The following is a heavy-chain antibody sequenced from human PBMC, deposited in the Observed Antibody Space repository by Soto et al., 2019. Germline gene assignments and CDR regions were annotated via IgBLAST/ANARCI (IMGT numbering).Heavy chain of an antibody. J-gene: IGHJ4*02. D-gene: IGHD3-16*01. CDR3: ARDLIPRRVTDLGY. CDR2: IWYDGSNK. Sequence: QVQLVESGGGVVQPGRSLRLSCAASGFTFSSYGMHWVRQAPGKGLEWVAVIWYDGSNKYYADSVKGRFTISRDNSKNTLYLQMNSLRAEDTAVYYCARDLIPRRVTDLGYWGQGTLVTVSS. CDR1: GFTFSSYG. V-gene: IGHV3-33*01.